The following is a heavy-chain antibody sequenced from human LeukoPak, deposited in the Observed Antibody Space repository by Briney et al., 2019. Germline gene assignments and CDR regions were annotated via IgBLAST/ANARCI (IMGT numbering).Heavy chain of an antibody. CDR2: INWNGGST. CDR3: ARATYYYDSSGYYPH. V-gene: IGHV3-20*04. J-gene: IGHJ4*02. D-gene: IGHD3-22*01. CDR1: GFTFGDYG. Sequence: GGSLRLSCAASGFTFGDYGMSWVRQAPGKGLEWVSGINWNGGSTGYADSVKGRFTISRDNAKNSLYLQMNSLRAEDTALYYCARATYYYDSSGYYPHWGQGTLATVSS.